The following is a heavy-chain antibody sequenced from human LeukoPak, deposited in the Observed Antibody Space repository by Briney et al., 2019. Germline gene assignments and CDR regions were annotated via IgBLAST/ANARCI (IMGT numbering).Heavy chain of an antibody. J-gene: IGHJ4*02. CDR3: VKKGQADDDGKPD. D-gene: IGHD1-1*01. V-gene: IGHV3-30*18. CDR1: GFTFSSYG. CDR2: ISYDGSNK. Sequence: GGSLRLSCAASGFTFSSYGMHWVRQAPGKGLEWVAVISYDGSNKYYADSVKGRFTISRDNSKSMLYLQMNNLRADDTAIYYCVKKGQADDDGKPDWGQGTRVTVSS.